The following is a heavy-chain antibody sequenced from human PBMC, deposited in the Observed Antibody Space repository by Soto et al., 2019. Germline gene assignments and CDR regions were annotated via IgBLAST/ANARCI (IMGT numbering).Heavy chain of an antibody. V-gene: IGHV3-23*01. CDR1: GFPFSSYA. CDR2: ISGSTLAT. J-gene: IGHJ4*02. D-gene: IGHD6-19*01. CDR3: AKPGGGTGWYSV. Sequence: EVQLWESGGDLVKPGGSLRLSCAASGFPFSSYAMSWVRQAPGKGLEWVSSISGSTLATYYADSVKGRFTVSRDNSKNTLYLQMDSLRAEDTAVYFCAKPGGGTGWYSVWGQGTLVTVSS.